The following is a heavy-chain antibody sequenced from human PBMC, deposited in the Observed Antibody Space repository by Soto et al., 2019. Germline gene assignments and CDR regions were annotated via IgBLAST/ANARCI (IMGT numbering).Heavy chain of an antibody. Sequence: QLQLQESGPGLVKPSETLSLTCTVSGDSITSSSYYWGWIRQPPGEGLEWIGTIYYSGSTYYNASLKSRVTISSDTSKNQFSLRLSFVTAADTAVYYCVRFSGIAAGGTLRRPLFMDVWGKGTTVTVSS. V-gene: IGHV4-39*01. D-gene: IGHD6-13*01. CDR2: IYYSGST. J-gene: IGHJ6*03. CDR3: VRFSGIAAGGTLRRPLFMDV. CDR1: GDSITSSSYY.